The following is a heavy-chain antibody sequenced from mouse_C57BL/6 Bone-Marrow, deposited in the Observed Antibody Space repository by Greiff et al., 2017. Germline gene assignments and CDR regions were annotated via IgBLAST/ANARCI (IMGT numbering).Heavy chain of an antibody. Sequence: QVHVKQSGAELVRPGASVKLSCKASGYTFTDYYINWVKQRPGQGLEWIARIYPGSGNTYYNEKFKGKATLTAEKSSSTAYMQLSSLTSEDSAVYFCTRGELRGSSPAWFAYWGQGALVSVSA. J-gene: IGHJ3*01. D-gene: IGHD1-1*01. V-gene: IGHV1-76*01. CDR2: IYPGSGNT. CDR1: GYTFTDYY. CDR3: TRGELRGSSPAWFAY.